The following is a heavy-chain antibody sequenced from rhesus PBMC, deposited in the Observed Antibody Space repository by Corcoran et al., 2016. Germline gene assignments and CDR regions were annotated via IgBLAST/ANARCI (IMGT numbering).Heavy chain of an antibody. D-gene: IGHD2-15*01. CDR2: IYRSQRNT. V-gene: IGHV4S7*01. Sequence: QVKLQESGPGLLKPSDTLSLTCAVSGGSISGGYGWGWIRQPPGKGLEWIGCIYRSQRNTHYPPSLKPRVTNSTETSRNPSTLKLSAVTSADTAVYCCARDRSSHFDYWGQGVLVTVSS. J-gene: IGHJ4*01. CDR1: GGSISGGYG. CDR3: ARDRSSHFDY.